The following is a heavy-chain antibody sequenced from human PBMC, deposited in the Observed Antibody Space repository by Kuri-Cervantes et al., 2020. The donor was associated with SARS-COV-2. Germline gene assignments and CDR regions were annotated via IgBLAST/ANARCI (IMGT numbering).Heavy chain of an antibody. CDR3: ARVHPGPEFYHGMDV. V-gene: IGHV6-1*01. D-gene: IGHD3-10*01. J-gene: IGHJ6*02. CDR1: GDSVSSNTAA. Sequence: LRLSCAISGDSVSSNTAAWNWIRQSPSRGLEWLGRTYYRSKWYNDYAVSVKSRITINPDTSKNQFSLHLNSVTPEDTAVYYCARVHPGPEFYHGMDVWGQGTTVTVSS. CDR2: TYYRSKWYN.